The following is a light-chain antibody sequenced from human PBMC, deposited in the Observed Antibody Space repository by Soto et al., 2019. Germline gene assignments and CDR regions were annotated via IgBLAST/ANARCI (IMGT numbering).Light chain of an antibody. CDR2: KAS. CDR1: QSISSW. J-gene: IGKJ4*01. CDR3: QQYNSYPLT. V-gene: IGKV1-5*03. Sequence: DIQMTQSPSTLSASVGDRVTITCRASQSISSWLAWYQQKPGKAPKLLIYKASSLESGVPSRFSGSGSGAAFTLTISRLQPDDFATYYCQQYNSYPLTFGGGTKVEIK.